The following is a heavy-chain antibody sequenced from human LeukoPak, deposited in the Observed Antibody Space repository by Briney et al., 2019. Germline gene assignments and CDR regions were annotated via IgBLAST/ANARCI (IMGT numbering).Heavy chain of an antibody. CDR3: AKAALGPMIDNNWFDP. D-gene: IGHD3-22*01. Sequence: GGSLRLSCAASGFTFSSYWMSWFRQAPGKGLEWVANIKKDGREKYYMVSVKSRFTISRDNSKNTLYLQMNSLRAEDTAVYYCAKAALGPMIDNNWFDPWGQGTLVTVSS. V-gene: IGHV3-7*03. J-gene: IGHJ5*02. CDR1: GFTFSSYW. CDR2: IKKDGREK.